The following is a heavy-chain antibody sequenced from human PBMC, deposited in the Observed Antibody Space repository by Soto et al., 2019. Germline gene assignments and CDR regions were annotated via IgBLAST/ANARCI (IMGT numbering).Heavy chain of an antibody. V-gene: IGHV1-69*02. D-gene: IGHD3-10*01. J-gene: IGHJ4*02. CDR3: ARGDHYYGSGSYYN. CDR2: IIPILGIA. Sequence: SVKVSCKDCGVTFSSYTIRLLRHYNGQGLEWMGRIIPILGIANYAQRFQGRVTITADKSTSTAYMELSSLRSEDTAVYYCARGDHYYGSGSYYNWGQGTLVTVSS. CDR1: GVTFSSYT.